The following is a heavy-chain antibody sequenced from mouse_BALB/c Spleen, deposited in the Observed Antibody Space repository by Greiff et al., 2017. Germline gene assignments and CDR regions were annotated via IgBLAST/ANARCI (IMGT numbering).Heavy chain of an antibody. CDR3: ARAGGSPWFAY. V-gene: IGHV5-12-2*01. Sequence: EVKVVESGGGLVQPGGSLKLSCAASGFTFSSYTMSWVRQTPEKRLEWVAYISNGGGSTYYPDTVKGRFTISRDNAKNTLYLQMSSLKSEDTAMYYCARAGGSPWFAYWGQGTLVTVSA. J-gene: IGHJ3*01. CDR1: GFTFSSYT. CDR2: ISNGGGST. D-gene: IGHD3-1*01.